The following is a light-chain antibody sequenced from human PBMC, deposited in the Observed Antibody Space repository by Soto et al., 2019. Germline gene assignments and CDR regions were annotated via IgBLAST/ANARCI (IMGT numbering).Light chain of an antibody. V-gene: IGKV3-15*01. Sequence: EIVMTQSPATLSVSPGERATLSCRASQSVSSNLAWYQQRPGQAPRLLIYGASTRATGIPARLSGSGSGTEFTLTISSLQSEDFEVYYCQQHNNWPFTFGQGTKLEIK. CDR1: QSVSSN. J-gene: IGKJ2*01. CDR3: QQHNNWPFT. CDR2: GAS.